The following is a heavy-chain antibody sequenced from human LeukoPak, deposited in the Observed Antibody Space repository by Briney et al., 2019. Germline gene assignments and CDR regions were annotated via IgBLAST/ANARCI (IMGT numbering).Heavy chain of an antibody. CDR2: ISGNNDNP. D-gene: IGHD2-2*01. Sequence: GASVKVSCTPSGYTFSNFGISWVRQAPGQGLEWMGWISGNNDNPNYGQKYQGRFTVTTDSSTSTAYMELRNLRSDDTAVYYCARDGTSTDDYWGQGILVTVSS. V-gene: IGHV1-18*01. CDR3: ARDGTSTDDY. J-gene: IGHJ4*02. CDR1: GYTFSNFG.